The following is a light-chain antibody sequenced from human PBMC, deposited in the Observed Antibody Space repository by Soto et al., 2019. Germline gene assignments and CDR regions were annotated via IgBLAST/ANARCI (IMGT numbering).Light chain of an antibody. Sequence: QSALTQPASVSGSPGQSITISCTGTSSEAGNYNFVSLYQQHPGKAPKVIIYEDSTRPSGVSNRISGSKSGNTASLTISGLQAEDEADYYCCSYAGSSTSWVFGGGTKLTVL. J-gene: IGLJ3*02. CDR3: CSYAGSSTSWV. CDR2: EDS. CDR1: SSEAGNYNF. V-gene: IGLV2-23*01.